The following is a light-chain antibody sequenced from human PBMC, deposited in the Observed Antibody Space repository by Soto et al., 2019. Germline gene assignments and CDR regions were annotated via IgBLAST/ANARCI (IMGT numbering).Light chain of an antibody. CDR1: QSVRSY. Sequence: EIVLTRSPATLSLSPGERATLSCRASQSVRSYLAWYQQKPGQAPRLLIYDASKRATGIPARLSGSGFGTDYTLTIRSLEPEDFAVYYCQQRSKWRTFGQGTEVQIK. V-gene: IGKV3-11*01. J-gene: IGKJ1*01. CDR2: DAS. CDR3: QQRSKWRT.